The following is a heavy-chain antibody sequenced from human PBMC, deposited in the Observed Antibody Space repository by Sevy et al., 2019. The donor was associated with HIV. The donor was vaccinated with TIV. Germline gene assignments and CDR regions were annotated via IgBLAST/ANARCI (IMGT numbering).Heavy chain of an antibody. Sequence: ASVKVSCKASGYTFTSYGISWVRQAPGQWLEWMGWISAYNGNTNYAQKLQGRVTMTTDTSTSTAYMELRSLGSEDTAVYYWARAGGMDCSSTSCYALGAGDYYYGMDVWGQGTTVTVSS. CDR2: ISAYNGNT. V-gene: IGHV1-18*01. J-gene: IGHJ6*02. CDR3: ARAGGMDCSSTSCYALGAGDYYYGMDV. CDR1: GYTFTSYG. D-gene: IGHD2-2*01.